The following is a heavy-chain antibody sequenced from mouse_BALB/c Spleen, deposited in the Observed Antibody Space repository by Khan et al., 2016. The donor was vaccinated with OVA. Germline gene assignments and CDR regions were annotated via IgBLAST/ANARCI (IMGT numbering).Heavy chain of an antibody. CDR2: MISSGYT. Sequence: EVQLQESGPSLVQPSQTLSLTCSVTGDSISSGYWSWIRKFPGNKLEYMGYMISSGYTYYNQSLKSRISITRHTSKHQYYLHLNSVNTEDTATYYCARSAYRFAFAYWGQGPLVTVSA. CDR1: GDSISSGY. V-gene: IGHV3-8*02. D-gene: IGHD2-14*01. CDR3: ARSAYRFAFAY. J-gene: IGHJ3*01.